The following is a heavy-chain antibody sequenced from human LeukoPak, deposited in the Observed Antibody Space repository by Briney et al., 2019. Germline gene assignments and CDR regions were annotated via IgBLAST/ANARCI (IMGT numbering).Heavy chain of an antibody. CDR1: GGTFISYA. CDR2: IIPIFGTA. D-gene: IGHD3-3*01. V-gene: IGHV1-69*13. J-gene: IGHJ6*02. Sequence: SVKVSCKASGGTFISYAISWVRQAPGQGLEWMGGIIPIFGTANYAQKFQGRVTITADESTSTAYMELSSLRSEDTAVYYCARVEWVGMAHYYGMDVGGQGTTVTVSS. CDR3: ARVEWVGMAHYYGMDV.